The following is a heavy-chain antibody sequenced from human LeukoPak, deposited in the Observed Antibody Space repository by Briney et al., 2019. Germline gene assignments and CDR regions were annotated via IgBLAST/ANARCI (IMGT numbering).Heavy chain of an antibody. CDR3: ARDVVLMVYALDY. D-gene: IGHD2-8*01. J-gene: IGHJ4*02. Sequence: SETLSLTCAVYGGSFSGYYWSWIRQPPGKGLGWIGEINHSGSTNYNPSLKSRVTISVDTSKNQFSLRLTSVTAADTAVYYCARDVVLMVYALDYWGQGTLVTVSS. CDR1: GGSFSGYY. V-gene: IGHV4-34*01. CDR2: INHSGST.